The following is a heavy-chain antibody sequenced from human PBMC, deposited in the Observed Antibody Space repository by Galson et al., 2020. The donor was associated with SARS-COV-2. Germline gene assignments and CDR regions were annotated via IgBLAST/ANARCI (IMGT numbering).Heavy chain of an antibody. CDR1: GYSISRGYY. V-gene: IGHV4-38-2*02. D-gene: IGHD3-3*01. CDR2: IYHSGTT. J-gene: IGHJ4*02. CDR3: VRGGVYDYWSGYRSGIFDS. Sequence: SETLSLTCSVSGYSISRGYYWDWIRQTPGQGLEWIASIYHSGTTYYNPSLKSRATISVDTSKNQFSLRLIYVTAADSAMYYCVRGGVYDYWSGYRSGIFDSWGQGSLVTVSS.